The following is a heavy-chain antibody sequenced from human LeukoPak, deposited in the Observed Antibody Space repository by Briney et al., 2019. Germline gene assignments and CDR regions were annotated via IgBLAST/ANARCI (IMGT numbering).Heavy chain of an antibody. V-gene: IGHV1-18*01. D-gene: IGHD1-26*01. Sequence: ASVKVSCKASGYTFTSYSINWVRQAPGQELEWMGWISAYNGNTKYAQKLQGRVTMTTDTSTSTAYMELRSLRSGDTAVYYCARGLGGSGSYFLTFDYWGQGTLVTVSS. CDR3: ARGLGGSGSYFLTFDY. CDR1: GYTFTSYS. CDR2: ISAYNGNT. J-gene: IGHJ4*02.